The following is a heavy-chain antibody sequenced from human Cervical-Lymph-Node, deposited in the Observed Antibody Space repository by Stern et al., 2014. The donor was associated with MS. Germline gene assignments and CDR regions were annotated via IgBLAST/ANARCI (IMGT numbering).Heavy chain of an antibody. Sequence: EVQLVESGGGLVKPGGSLRLSCAASGFTFSNSWMSWVRQAPGKGLEWVGRITSKTDGGTTDYAAPVKGRFTISRDDSKNTLYLQMNSLKTEDTAVYYCTTDPNMIVVVTEGLDYWGQGTLVTVSS. CDR2: ITSKTDGGTT. V-gene: IGHV3-15*01. J-gene: IGHJ4*02. D-gene: IGHD3-22*01. CDR3: TTDPNMIVVVTEGLDY. CDR1: GFTFSNSW.